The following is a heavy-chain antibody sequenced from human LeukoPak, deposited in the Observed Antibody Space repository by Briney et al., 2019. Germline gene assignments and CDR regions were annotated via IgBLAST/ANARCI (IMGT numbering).Heavy chain of an antibody. J-gene: IGHJ4*02. CDR1: GCTFTSYD. V-gene: IGHV1-8*01. CDR3: ARRRAAAGTARFDY. D-gene: IGHD6-13*01. CDR2: MNPNSGNT. Sequence: GASVTVSCKASGCTFTSYDINWVRQATGQGLEWMGWMNPNSGNTGYAQKFQGRVTMTRNTSISTAYMELSSLRSEDTAVYYCARRRAAAGTARFDYWGQGTLVTVSS.